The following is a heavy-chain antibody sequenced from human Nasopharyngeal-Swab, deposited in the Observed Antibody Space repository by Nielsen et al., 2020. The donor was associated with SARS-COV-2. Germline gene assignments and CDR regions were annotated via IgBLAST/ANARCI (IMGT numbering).Heavy chain of an antibody. CDR3: AKGASTGWNYFDY. CDR1: GLAFRSYA. V-gene: IGHV3-23*01. CDR2: ISGSGGST. J-gene: IGHJ4*02. D-gene: IGHD6-19*01. Sequence: ESVKVSWAASGLAFRSYAMSWVREAPGKGLEWVSAISGSGGSTYYADTVKGRFTISRDNSKNTLYLQMNSLRAEDTAVYYCAKGASTGWNYFDYWGQGTLVTVSS.